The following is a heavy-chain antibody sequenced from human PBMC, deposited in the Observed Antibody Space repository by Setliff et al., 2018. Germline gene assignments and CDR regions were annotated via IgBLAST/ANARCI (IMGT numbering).Heavy chain of an antibody. V-gene: IGHV1-69*13. CDR1: GGTLRTYA. J-gene: IGHJ4*02. CDR2: ILPLFGSA. D-gene: IGHD3-10*01. Sequence: SVKVSCKASGGTLRTYALNWVRQAPGQGLEWVGGILPLFGSATYARKFQGRVTITADEPTSTTYMEVSSLTSEDTAEYFCARGPISGSGTYYGADWGQGTLVTVSS. CDR3: ARGPISGSGTYYGAD.